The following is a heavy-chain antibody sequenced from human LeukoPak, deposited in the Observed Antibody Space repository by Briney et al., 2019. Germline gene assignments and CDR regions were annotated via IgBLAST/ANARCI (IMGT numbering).Heavy chain of an antibody. J-gene: IGHJ4*02. CDR3: ARAPYYDILTGYYNSFEY. V-gene: IGHV3-48*04. D-gene: IGHD3-9*01. Sequence: PGRSLRLSCTASGFTFGDYAMSWFRQAPGKGLEWVSYIGSSSGSIYYADSVKGRFTISRDNARDSLYLQMNSLRAEDTAVYYCARAPYYDILTGYYNSFEYWGQGTLVTVSS. CDR2: IGSSSGSI. CDR1: GFTFGDYA.